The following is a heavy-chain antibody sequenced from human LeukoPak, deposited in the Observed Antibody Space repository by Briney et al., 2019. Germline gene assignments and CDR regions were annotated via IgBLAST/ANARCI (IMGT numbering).Heavy chain of an antibody. J-gene: IGHJ6*04. Sequence: GGSLRLSCAASGFTFSSYEMNWVRQAPGKGLEWVSYISSSGSTIHYAESQKGRFIISRDNAKNSLYLQMNSLRAEDTDVYYRARDLGYCTSTSCYSLYGMDVWGKGTTVTVSS. V-gene: IGHV3-48*03. CDR2: ISSSGSTI. D-gene: IGHD2-2*02. CDR3: ARDLGYCTSTSCYSLYGMDV. CDR1: GFTFSSYE.